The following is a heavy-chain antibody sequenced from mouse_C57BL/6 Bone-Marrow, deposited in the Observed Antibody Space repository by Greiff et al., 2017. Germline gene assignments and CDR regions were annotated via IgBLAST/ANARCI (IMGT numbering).Heavy chain of an antibody. Sequence: EVQLQQSGPVLVKPGASVKMSCKASGYTFTDSYMNWVKQSHGKSLEWIGVINPYNGGTSYNQKFKGKATLTVDKSSSTAYMELNSLTSEDSAVYYCAREDGNYPFAYWGQGTLVTVSA. V-gene: IGHV1-19*01. CDR3: AREDGNYPFAY. D-gene: IGHD2-1*01. J-gene: IGHJ3*01. CDR1: GYTFTDSY. CDR2: INPYNGGT.